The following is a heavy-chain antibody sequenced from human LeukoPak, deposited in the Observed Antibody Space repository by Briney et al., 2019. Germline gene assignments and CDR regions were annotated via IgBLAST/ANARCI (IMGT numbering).Heavy chain of an antibody. V-gene: IGHV3-48*03. CDR1: GFTFSSYE. Sequence: GGSLRLSCAASGFTFSSYEMNWVRQAPGKGLEWVSHISSGGSTIYYADSVKGRFTISRDNAKKSLYLQMNSLRAEDTAVYYCARGEGYQLLDAFDICGQGTMVTVSS. CDR3: ARGEGYQLLDAFDI. CDR2: ISSGGSTI. J-gene: IGHJ3*02. D-gene: IGHD2-2*01.